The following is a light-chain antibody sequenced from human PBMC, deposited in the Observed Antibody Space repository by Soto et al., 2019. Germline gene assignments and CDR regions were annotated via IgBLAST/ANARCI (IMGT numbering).Light chain of an antibody. V-gene: IGLV2-11*01. CDR3: GSYAGSYTYYV. Sequence: QSALTQPRSVSGSPGQSVTISCTGTSSDVGGYNYVSWYQQHPGKAPKLMIYDVSKRPSGVPDRFSGSKSGNTASLTISVLQAEDEADYYCGSYAGSYTYYVFGTGTKVTVL. J-gene: IGLJ1*01. CDR2: DVS. CDR1: SSDVGGYNY.